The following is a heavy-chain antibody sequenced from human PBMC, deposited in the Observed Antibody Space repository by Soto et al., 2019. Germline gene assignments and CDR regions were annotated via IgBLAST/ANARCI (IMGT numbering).Heavy chain of an antibody. D-gene: IGHD3-10*01. J-gene: IGHJ6*02. CDR2: IFSNDEK. CDR3: ARCRPYYYGSGSYRYHDGMDV. CDR1: GFSLSNARMG. Sequence: SGPTLVNPTETLTLTCTVSGFSLSNARMGVSWIRQPPGKALEWLAHIFSNDEKSYSTSLKSGLTISKDTSKSQVVLTMTNMDPVAKATYYCARCRPYYYGSGSYRYHDGMDVWGQGTTGTASS. V-gene: IGHV2-26*01.